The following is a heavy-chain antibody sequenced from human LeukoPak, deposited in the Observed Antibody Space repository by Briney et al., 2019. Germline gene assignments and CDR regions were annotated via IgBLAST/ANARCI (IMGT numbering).Heavy chain of an antibody. CDR1: GFTFSSYS. D-gene: IGHD2-15*01. CDR3: ARHRGLGYCSGGSCYDYYTMDV. V-gene: IGHV3-21*01. J-gene: IGHJ6*02. CDR2: IISSTSYI. Sequence: PGGSQRLSCAASGFTFSSYSMNWVRQAPGKGLEWVSSIISSTSYIYYADSVKGRFTISRDNAKNSLYLQMNSLRAKDTAVYYCARHRGLGYCSGGSCYDYYTMDVWGQGTTVTVSS.